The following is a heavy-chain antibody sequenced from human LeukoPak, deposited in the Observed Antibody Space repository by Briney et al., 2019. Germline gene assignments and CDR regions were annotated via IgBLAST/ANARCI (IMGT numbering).Heavy chain of an antibody. J-gene: IGHJ5*02. D-gene: IGHD6-6*01. Sequence: PGGSLRLSCAASGFTFSSYEMNWVRQAPGKGLDWVSYISSSGSTIYYADSMKGRFTISRDNAKNSLYLQMNSLRAEDTAVFYCARVGDSSSSAWFDPWGQGTLVTVSS. CDR2: ISSSGSTI. CDR1: GFTFSSYE. CDR3: ARVGDSSSSAWFDP. V-gene: IGHV3-48*03.